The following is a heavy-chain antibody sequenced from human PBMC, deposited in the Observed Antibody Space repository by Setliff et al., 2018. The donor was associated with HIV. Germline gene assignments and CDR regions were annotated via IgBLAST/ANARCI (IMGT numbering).Heavy chain of an antibody. V-gene: IGHV5-51*01. D-gene: IGHD5-12*01. J-gene: IGHJ6*02. CDR3: ARRSGYDWGGAYYYGMDV. CDR2: IYPGDSHT. Sequence: GESLKISCETSGYSFTTHWIGWVRQMPGKGLEWMGVIYPGDSHTTYSPSFQGQVTISADKSINTAYLQWSSLKASDTAMYYCARRSGYDWGGAYYYGMDVWGQGTTVTVSS. CDR1: GYSFTTHW.